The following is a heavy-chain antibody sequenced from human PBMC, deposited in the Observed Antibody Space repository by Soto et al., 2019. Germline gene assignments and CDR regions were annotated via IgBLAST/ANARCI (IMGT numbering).Heavy chain of an antibody. J-gene: IGHJ4*02. CDR2: ISGSGGST. CDR3: AKVRDEDVVVPAASMSYFDY. V-gene: IGHV3-23*01. D-gene: IGHD2-2*01. CDR1: GFTFSSYA. Sequence: GGSLRLSCAASGFTFSSYAMSWVRQAPGKGLEWVSAISGSGGSTYYADSVKGRFTISRDNSKNTLYLQMNSLRAEDTDVYYCAKVRDEDVVVPAASMSYFDYWGQGTLVTVSS.